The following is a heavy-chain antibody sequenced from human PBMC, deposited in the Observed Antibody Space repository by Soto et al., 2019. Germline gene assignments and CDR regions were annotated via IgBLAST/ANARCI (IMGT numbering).Heavy chain of an antibody. V-gene: IGHV1-2*04. CDR1: GYTFTGYY. CDR3: ARGDSSGWPSDFDY. Sequence: ASVKFSCKASGYTFTGYYMHWVRQAPGQGLEWMGWINPNSGGTNYAQKFQGWVTMTRDTSISTAYMELSRLRSDDTAVYYCARGDSSGWPSDFDYWGQGTLVTVSS. CDR2: INPNSGGT. D-gene: IGHD6-19*01. J-gene: IGHJ4*02.